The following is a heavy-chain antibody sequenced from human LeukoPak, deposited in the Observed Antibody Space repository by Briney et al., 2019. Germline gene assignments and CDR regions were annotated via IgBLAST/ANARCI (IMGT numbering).Heavy chain of an antibody. CDR2: IYTSGST. V-gene: IGHV4-4*07. D-gene: IGHD3-9*01. Sequence: PSETLSLTCTVSGDSISSYYWSWIRQPAGKGLEWIGRIYTSGSTNYNPSLKSRVTMSVDTSKNQFSLKLSSVTAADTAVYYCARGPYYDILTGGEAPFDYWGQGTLVTVSS. CDR1: GDSISSYY. J-gene: IGHJ4*02. CDR3: ARGPYYDILTGGEAPFDY.